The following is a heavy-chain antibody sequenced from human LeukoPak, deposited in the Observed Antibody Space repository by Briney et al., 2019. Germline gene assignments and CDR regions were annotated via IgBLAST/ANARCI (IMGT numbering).Heavy chain of an antibody. CDR2: ISGSGGST. D-gene: IGHD6-19*01. J-gene: IGHJ3*02. CDR3: VGELLTAAGTIGAFGI. V-gene: IGHV3-23*01. Sequence: GGSLRLSCAASGFIFSRYAMNWVRQAPREGLEWVSAISGSGGSTYYADSVKGRFTISRDNSKNTLYLQMSSLAAEDRAVYYCVGELLTAAGTIGAFGIWGRGTMVTVSS. CDR1: GFIFSRYA.